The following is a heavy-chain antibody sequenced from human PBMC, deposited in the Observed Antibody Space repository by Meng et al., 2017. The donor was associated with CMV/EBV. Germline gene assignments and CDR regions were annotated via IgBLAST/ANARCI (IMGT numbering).Heavy chain of an antibody. V-gene: IGHV3-23*01. CDR3: AKDQAYGSGSYYNCFDY. J-gene: IGHJ4*02. CDR2: ISGSGGST. D-gene: IGHD3-10*01. Sequence: GESLKISCAASGFTFSSYAMSWVRQAPGKGLEWVSAISGSGGSTYYADSVKGRFTISRDNSKNTLYLQMNSLRAEDTAVYYCAKDQAYGSGSYYNCFDYWGQGTLVTVSS. CDR1: GFTFSSYA.